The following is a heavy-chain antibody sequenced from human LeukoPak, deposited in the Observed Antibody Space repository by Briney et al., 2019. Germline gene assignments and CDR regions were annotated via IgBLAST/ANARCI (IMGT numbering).Heavy chain of an antibody. V-gene: IGHV4-34*01. CDR3: ARGSGSYYYSGFDP. Sequence: SETLSLTRAVYGGSFSGYYWSWIRQPPGKGLEWIGEINHSGSTNYNPSLKSRVTISVDTSKNQFSLKLSSVTAADTAVYYCARGSGSYYYSGFDPWGQGTLVTVSS. D-gene: IGHD3-10*01. J-gene: IGHJ5*02. CDR2: INHSGST. CDR1: GGSFSGYY.